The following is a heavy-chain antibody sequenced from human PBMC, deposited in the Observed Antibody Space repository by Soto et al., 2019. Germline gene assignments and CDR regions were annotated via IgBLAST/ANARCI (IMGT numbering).Heavy chain of an antibody. D-gene: IGHD3-3*01. CDR3: ARGAYDFWSGDQHFDS. Sequence: QVHLVQSGAEVKKPGASVKVSCKASGNSVTSYAVHWVRHAPGERLEWMGWINTGTGDTKSAQKFQGRVTITRDTSASTAYMELSRLTSEDTAIYYCARGAYDFWSGDQHFDSWGQGSLVTVSS. J-gene: IGHJ4*02. CDR1: GNSVTSYA. CDR2: INTGTGDT. V-gene: IGHV1-3*04.